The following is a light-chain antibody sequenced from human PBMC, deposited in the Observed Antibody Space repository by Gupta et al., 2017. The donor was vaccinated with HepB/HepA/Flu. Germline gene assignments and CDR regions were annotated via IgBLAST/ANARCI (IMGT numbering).Light chain of an antibody. CDR1: QSIIDW. CDR2: RAS. V-gene: IGKV1-5*03. J-gene: IGKJ1*01. CDR3: QEVSGSSWT. Sequence: DVQMTQSPSTLSASVGDRVTITCRASQSIIDWLAWYQQKPGKAPNLLIYRASTLESGVPSRFSGSGSGTEFTLTISSLQPDDFATYYCQEVSGSSWTFGQGTKVEIK.